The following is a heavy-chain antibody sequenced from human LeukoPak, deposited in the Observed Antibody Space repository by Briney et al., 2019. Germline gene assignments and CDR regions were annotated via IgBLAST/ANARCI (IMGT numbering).Heavy chain of an antibody. CDR2: INDRGTI. CDR1: GGSISSSAW. D-gene: IGHD3-10*01. Sequence: SETLSLTCAVSGGSISSSAWWTWVRQSPKGLEWIGEINDRGTINYNPALQRRVSISVDKSKNQFSLILNSVTDADTALYYCARETTGSNYLYYYMDVWGKGTTVTVSS. V-gene: IGHV4-4*02. J-gene: IGHJ6*03. CDR3: ARETTGSNYLYYYMDV.